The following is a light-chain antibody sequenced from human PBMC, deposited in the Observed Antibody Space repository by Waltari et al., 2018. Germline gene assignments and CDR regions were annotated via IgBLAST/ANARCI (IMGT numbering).Light chain of an antibody. CDR2: EVN. Sequence: QSALTQPASVSGSPGQSITLSCTGSRIDVESYNLVSWYQQNPGKPPKLIIYEVNKRPSGVSYRFSGSKSGNTASLTISGLQADDEADYYCCSYAGTSIYVFGTGTKVTV. CDR3: CSYAGTSIYV. CDR1: RIDVESYNL. J-gene: IGLJ1*01. V-gene: IGLV2-23*02.